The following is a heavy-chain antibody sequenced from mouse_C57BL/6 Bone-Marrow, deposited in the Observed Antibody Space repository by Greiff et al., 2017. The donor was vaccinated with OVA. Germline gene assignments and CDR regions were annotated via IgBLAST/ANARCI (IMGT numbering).Heavy chain of an antibody. D-gene: IGHD1-1*01. CDR2: IDPETGGT. CDR3: TRSRYYSYYYAMDY. Sequence: QVQLKESGAELVRPGASVTLSCKASGYTFTDYEMHWVKQTPVHGLEWIGAIDPETGGTAYNQKFKGKAILTADKSSSTAYMELRSLTSEDSAVYDCTRSRYYSYYYAMDYWGQGTSVTVSS. CDR1: GYTFTDYE. J-gene: IGHJ4*01. V-gene: IGHV1-15*01.